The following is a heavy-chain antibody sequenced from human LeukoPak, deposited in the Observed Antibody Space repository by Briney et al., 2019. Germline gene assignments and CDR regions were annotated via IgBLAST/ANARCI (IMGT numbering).Heavy chain of an antibody. D-gene: IGHD3/OR15-3a*01. CDR3: ARDLSWRTGSLDY. J-gene: IGHJ4*02. CDR2: ISGSGSFT. Sequence: PGGSLRLSCAASGFTFSSYSMNWVRQAPGKGLEWLGYISGSGSFTNYADSVKGRFNISRDNAKESVYLQMNSLRAEDTALYYCARDLSWRTGSLDYWGQGTMVTVSS. CDR1: GFTFSSYS. V-gene: IGHV3-21*04.